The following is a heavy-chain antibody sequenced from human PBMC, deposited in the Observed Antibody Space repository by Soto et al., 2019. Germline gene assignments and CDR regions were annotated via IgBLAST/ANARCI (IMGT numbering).Heavy chain of an antibody. CDR1: GFTFSSYG. D-gene: IGHD2-2*01. J-gene: IGHJ4*02. CDR3: ENDIYCSSTSCYCGY. V-gene: IGHV3-30*18. CDR2: ISYDGSNK. Sequence: QVQLVESGGGVVQPGRSLRLSCAASGFTFSSYGMHWVRQAPGKGLEWVAVISYDGSNKDYADSVKGRFTISRDNSKNTLYLQMNSMRAEDTDVYYCENDIYCSSTSCYCGYWGQGTLVTVSS.